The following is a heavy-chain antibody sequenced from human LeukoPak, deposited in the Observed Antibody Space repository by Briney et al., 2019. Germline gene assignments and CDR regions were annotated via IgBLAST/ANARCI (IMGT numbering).Heavy chain of an antibody. CDR3: ARGRRGPNRRYDAFDI. Sequence: KPSETLSLTCAVYGGSFSGYYWSWIRQPPGKGLEWIGEINHSGSTNYNPSLKSRVTISVDTSKKQFSLKLSSVTAADTAVYYCARGRRGPNRRYDAFDIWGQGTMVTVSS. CDR2: INHSGST. D-gene: IGHD1-14*01. CDR1: GGSFSGYY. J-gene: IGHJ3*02. V-gene: IGHV4-34*01.